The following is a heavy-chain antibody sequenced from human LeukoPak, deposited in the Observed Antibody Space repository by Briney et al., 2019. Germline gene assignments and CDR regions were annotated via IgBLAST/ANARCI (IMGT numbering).Heavy chain of an antibody. CDR3: AKSRGYYDY. CDR2: VTGYSETT. Sequence: GGSLRLSCAASGFSFSSYSMSWVRQAPGKGLEWVSAVTGYSETTYFADSVKGRFTISRDNSKYTLYLQMDSLRAEDTAVYYCAKSRGYYDYWGQGTLVTVSS. D-gene: IGHD2-15*01. V-gene: IGHV3-23*01. J-gene: IGHJ4*02. CDR1: GFSFSSYS.